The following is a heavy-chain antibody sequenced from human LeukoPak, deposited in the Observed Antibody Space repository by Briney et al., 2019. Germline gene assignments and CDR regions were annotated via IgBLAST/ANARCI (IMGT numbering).Heavy chain of an antibody. V-gene: IGHV3-30*02. J-gene: IGHJ4*02. CDR2: IQYDGTNK. CDR1: GFIFTNYG. Sequence: GGSLRLSCAASGFIFTNYGMHWVRQAPGKGLEWLAFIQYDGTNKYYADSVKGRFTISRDNAENSVFLQMRSLRPEDTAVYYCARGEYHQDGIGYNRFDDWGQGALVTVSS. D-gene: IGHD5-24*01. CDR3: ARGEYHQDGIGYNRFDD.